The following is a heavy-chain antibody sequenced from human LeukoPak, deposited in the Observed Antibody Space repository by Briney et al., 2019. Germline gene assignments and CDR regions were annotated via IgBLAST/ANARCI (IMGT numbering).Heavy chain of an antibody. D-gene: IGHD4-17*01. CDR3: ARFGYGDPSNLSFDY. J-gene: IGHJ4*02. CDR2: INPNSGGT. Sequence: ASVKVSCKASGYTFTGYYMHWVRQAPGQGLEWMGWINPNSGGTNYAQKSQGRVTVTSDTSISTAYMELSRLRSDDTAVYYCARFGYGDPSNLSFDYWGQGTLVTVSS. V-gene: IGHV1-2*02. CDR1: GYTFTGYY.